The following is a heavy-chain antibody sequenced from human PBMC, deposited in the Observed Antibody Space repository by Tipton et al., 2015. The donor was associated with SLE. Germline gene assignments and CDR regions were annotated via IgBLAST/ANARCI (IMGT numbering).Heavy chain of an antibody. CDR1: GYIFTTYW. D-gene: IGHD6-13*01. J-gene: IGHJ4*02. CDR2: IYPGNSDT. V-gene: IGHV5-51*03. CDR3: ARLSSSWFY. Sequence: QSGAEVKKAGESLMISCKASGYIFTTYWIGWVRQMPGKGLEYMGIIYPGNSDTTYSPSFQGQVTISADKSINAAYLQGDSLKASDTAMYDCARLSSSWFYWGQGTLVTVSS.